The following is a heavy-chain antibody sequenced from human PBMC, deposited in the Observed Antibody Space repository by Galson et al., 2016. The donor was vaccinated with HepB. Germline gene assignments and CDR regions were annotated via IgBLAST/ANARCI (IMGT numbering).Heavy chain of an antibody. D-gene: IGHD4-17*01. J-gene: IGHJ3*01. Sequence: SLRLSCAASGFTFSDYYMNWIRQAPGKGLEWISYISSSGNSMLYADSVRGRFTISRDNAEKSLYLQMSNLRAEDTAVHYCARDLPDDSVEYFDVFDLWGQGTMVTVSS. CDR3: ARDLPDDSVEYFDVFDL. CDR1: GFTFSDYY. CDR2: ISSSGNSM. V-gene: IGHV3-11*01.